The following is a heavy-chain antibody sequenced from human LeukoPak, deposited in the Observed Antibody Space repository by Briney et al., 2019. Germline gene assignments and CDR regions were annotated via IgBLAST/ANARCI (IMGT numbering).Heavy chain of an antibody. J-gene: IGHJ6*03. CDR1: GYDFISYD. CDR3: ARGGIAVAGTYYYYMDV. D-gene: IGHD6-19*01. CDR2: MDPKNGNT. V-gene: IGHV1-8*03. Sequence: ASVKVSCKASGYDFISYDINWVRQANGQGLEWMGRMDPKNGNTVYTQRFQGRVTITRDSSIDTVYLELSSLRSEDTAVYYCARGGIAVAGTYYYYMDVWGKGTTVTVSS.